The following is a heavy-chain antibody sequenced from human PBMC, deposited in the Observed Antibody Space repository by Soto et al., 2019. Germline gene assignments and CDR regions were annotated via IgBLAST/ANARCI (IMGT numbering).Heavy chain of an antibody. D-gene: IGHD4-17*01. CDR1: GGTFSSYT. Sequence: QVQLVQSGAEVKKPGSSVKVSCKASGGTFSSYTIYWVRQAPGQGLDWMGRIIPILGISHYPQKFQGRVTXXAXKXXSTAYMELSSLKSEDTAVYYCARTEDYGDYFPFDYWGQGTLVTVSS. CDR2: IIPILGIS. J-gene: IGHJ4*02. V-gene: IGHV1-69*02. CDR3: ARTEDYGDYFPFDY.